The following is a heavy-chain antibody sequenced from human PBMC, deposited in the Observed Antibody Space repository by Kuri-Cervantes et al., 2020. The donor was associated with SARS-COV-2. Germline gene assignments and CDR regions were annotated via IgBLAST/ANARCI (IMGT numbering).Heavy chain of an antibody. CDR3: AKVPAEYSSGYFYYYYGMDV. J-gene: IGHJ6*02. D-gene: IGHD6-19*01. Sequence: GESLKISCAASGFTFSSYWMSWVRQAPGKGLEWVAFIRYDGSNKYYADSVKGRFTISRDNSKNTLYLQMNSLRAEDTAVYYCAKVPAEYSSGYFYYYYGMDVWDQGTTVTVSS. V-gene: IGHV3-30*02. CDR2: IRYDGSNK. CDR1: GFTFSSYW.